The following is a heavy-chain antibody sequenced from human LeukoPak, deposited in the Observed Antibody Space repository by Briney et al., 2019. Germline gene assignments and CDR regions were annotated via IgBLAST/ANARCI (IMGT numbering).Heavy chain of an antibody. Sequence: GGSLRLSCVASGFSLSNFQMYWVRQAPGKGLEWVSIISLDGSTEFYADSVKGRFTISRDNAKNSLYLQMNSLRAEDTAVYYCARDPGSGYDRDYWGQGTLVTVSS. J-gene: IGHJ4*02. D-gene: IGHD5-12*01. CDR3: ARDPGSGYDRDY. CDR2: ISLDGSTE. CDR1: GFSLSNFQ. V-gene: IGHV3-30-3*01.